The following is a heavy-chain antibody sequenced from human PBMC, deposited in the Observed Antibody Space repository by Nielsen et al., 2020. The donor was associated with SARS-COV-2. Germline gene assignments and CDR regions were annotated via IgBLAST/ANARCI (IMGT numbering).Heavy chain of an antibody. Sequence: GGSLRLSCAASGFTFSSYSMNWVRQAPGKGLEWVSSISSSSSYIYYADSVKGRFTISRDNAKNSLYLQMNSLRAEDTAVYYCARDRGAAVVFVESGMDVWGQGTTVIVSS. D-gene: IGHD3-10*01. J-gene: IGHJ6*02. CDR3: ARDRGAAVVFVESGMDV. CDR1: GFTFSSYS. V-gene: IGHV3-21*01. CDR2: ISSSSSYI.